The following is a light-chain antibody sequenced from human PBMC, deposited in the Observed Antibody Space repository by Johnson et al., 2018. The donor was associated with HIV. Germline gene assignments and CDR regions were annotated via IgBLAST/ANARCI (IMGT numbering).Light chain of an antibody. V-gene: IGLV1-51*01. CDR2: DND. CDR1: SSNIGNNY. CDR3: ETWDSRLSGYYV. Sequence: QSVLTQPPSVSAAPGQKVTISCSGSSSNIGNNYISWYQQLPGTAPKLLIYDNDKRPSGIPDRFSGSKSGTSATLGITGLQTGDEADYYCETWDSRLSGYYVFGTGTKVTVL. J-gene: IGLJ1*01.